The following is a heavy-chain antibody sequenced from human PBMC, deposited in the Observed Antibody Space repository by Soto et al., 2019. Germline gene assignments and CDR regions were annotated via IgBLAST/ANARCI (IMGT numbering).Heavy chain of an antibody. V-gene: IGHV1-69*06. J-gene: IGHJ4*02. CDR3: ARGGGEMPTISPYID. Sequence: QVQLVQSGTEVMKPGSSVKVSCKASGGTFNKYDISWVRQAPGQGLEWMGGIITLFSKAKYAPKFQGSVTITADISTTTDYMEGSNLRFEDTAVYYCARGGGEMPTISPYIDWGQGTLVTVSS. CDR2: IITLFSKA. D-gene: IGHD3-16*01. CDR1: GGTFNKYD.